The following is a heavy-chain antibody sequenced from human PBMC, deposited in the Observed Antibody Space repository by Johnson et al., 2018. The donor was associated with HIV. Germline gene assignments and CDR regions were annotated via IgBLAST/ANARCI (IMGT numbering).Heavy chain of an antibody. CDR2: IQFDGSHK. CDR1: GFTFSNYG. CDR3: AKETRDSRSAFDI. Sequence: QVQLVESGGGVVQPGGSLRLSCKASGFTFSNYGIHWVPQAPGKGLERVTFIQFDGSHKYSADFVTGRFTISRDTSKKSGFLQMNSLRPEDTAVYYCAKETRDSRSAFDIWGQGTLVTVSS. V-gene: IGHV3-30*02. J-gene: IGHJ3*02. D-gene: IGHD4-11*01.